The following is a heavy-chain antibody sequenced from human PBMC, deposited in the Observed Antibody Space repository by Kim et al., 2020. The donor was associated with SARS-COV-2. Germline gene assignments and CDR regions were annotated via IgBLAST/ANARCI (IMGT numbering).Heavy chain of an antibody. CDR2: IYYSGST. V-gene: IGHV4-39*01. CDR3: VRHVGITMIVVVIRGWFDP. Sequence: SETLSLTCTVSGGSISSSSYYWGWIRQPPGKGLEWIGSIYYSGSTYYNPSLKSRVTISVDTSKNQFSLKLSSVTAADTAVYYCVRHVGITMIVVVIRGWFDPWGQGTLVTVSS. D-gene: IGHD3-22*01. CDR1: GGSISSSSYY. J-gene: IGHJ5*02.